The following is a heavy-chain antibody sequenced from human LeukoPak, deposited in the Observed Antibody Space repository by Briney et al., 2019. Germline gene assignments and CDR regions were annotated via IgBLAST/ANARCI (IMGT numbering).Heavy chain of an antibody. CDR3: AVMTTVTTGADY. V-gene: IGHV4-34*01. J-gene: IGHJ4*02. CDR1: GGSFSGYY. CDR2: INHSGST. Sequence: SETLSLTCAVYGGSFSGYYWSWIRQPPGKGLKWIGEINHSGSTNYNPSLKSRVTISVDTSKNQFSLKLSSVTAADTAVYYCAVMTTVTTGADYWGQGTLVTVSS. D-gene: IGHD4-17*01.